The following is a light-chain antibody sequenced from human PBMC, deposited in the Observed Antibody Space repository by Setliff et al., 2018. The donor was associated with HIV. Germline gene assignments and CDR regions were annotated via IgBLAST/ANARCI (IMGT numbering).Light chain of an antibody. CDR1: SSDVGGYNY. J-gene: IGLJ1*01. Sequence: QSALTQPASVSGSPGQSITISCTGTSSDVGGYNYVSWYQQHPGKAPKLIIYEVSYRPLGLSNRFSGSKSGNTASLTISGLQADDEADYYCSSYAITNTLPFGTGTKVTVL. V-gene: IGLV2-14*01. CDR3: SSYAITNTLP. CDR2: EVS.